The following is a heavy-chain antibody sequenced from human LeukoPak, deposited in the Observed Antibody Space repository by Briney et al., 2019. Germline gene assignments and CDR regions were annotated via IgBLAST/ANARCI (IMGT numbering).Heavy chain of an antibody. V-gene: IGHV3-33*01. CDR1: GFTFSSYG. CDR2: IWYDGSNK. J-gene: IGHJ5*02. CDR3: ARDAYYDILTGYSPSPPWFDP. D-gene: IGHD3-9*01. Sequence: GGSLRLSCAASGFTFSSYGMHWVRQAPGKGLEWVAVIWYDGSNKYYADSVKGRFTISRDNSKNTLYLQMNSLRAEDTAVYYCARDAYYDILTGYSPSPPWFDPWGQGTLVTVSS.